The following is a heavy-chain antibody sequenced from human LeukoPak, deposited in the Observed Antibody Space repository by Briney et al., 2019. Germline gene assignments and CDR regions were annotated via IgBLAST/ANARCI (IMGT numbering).Heavy chain of an antibody. CDR3: ARGGYSYGRLFDY. D-gene: IGHD5-18*01. CDR1: GGSFSGYY. J-gene: IGHJ4*02. CDR2: INHSGST. Sequence: RASETLSLTCAVYGGSFSGYYWSWIRQPPGKGLEWIGEINHSGSTNYNPSLKSRVTISVDTSKNQFSLKLSSVTAADTAVYYCARGGYSYGRLFDYWGQGTLVTVSS. V-gene: IGHV4-34*01.